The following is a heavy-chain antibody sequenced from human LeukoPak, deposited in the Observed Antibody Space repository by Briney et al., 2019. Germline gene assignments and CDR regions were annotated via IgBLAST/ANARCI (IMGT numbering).Heavy chain of an antibody. CDR1: GFTVSSNY. Sequence: GGSLRLSCAASGFTVSSNYMTWVRHAPGTGLGWVSLIYSGGTTSYADAVTCRVTISRADSKNTLYLQMNRLRDEVTAVYYCTRWLSHWGQGTLVTVSS. J-gene: IGHJ4*02. CDR3: TRWLSH. CDR2: IYSGGTT. D-gene: IGHD3-10*01. V-gene: IGHV3-66*01.